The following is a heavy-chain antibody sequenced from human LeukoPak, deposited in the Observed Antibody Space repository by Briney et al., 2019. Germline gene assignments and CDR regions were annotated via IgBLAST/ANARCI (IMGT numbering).Heavy chain of an antibody. Sequence: PGGSLRLSCGAWVLTLQIYTVICLRQAPGKGLEWVSSISTTSAYIYYADSVKGRFTISRDNSMKSLYEQMNNHGVEDTAIYYYGRDPNYAAVHWGQGTLVTVSS. J-gene: IGHJ4*02. D-gene: IGHD1-7*01. CDR2: ISTTSAYI. V-gene: IGHV3-21*01. CDR1: VLTLQIYT. CDR3: GRDPNYAAVH.